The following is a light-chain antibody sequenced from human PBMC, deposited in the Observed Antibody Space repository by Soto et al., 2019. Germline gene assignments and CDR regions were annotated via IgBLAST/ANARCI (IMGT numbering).Light chain of an antibody. Sequence: EIVLTQSPGTRSLSPGERATLSCRASQSVSSSYLAWYQQKPGQAPRLLIYGASSRATSIPDRFSGSGSGTDFTLTISRLEPADFAVYYCQQYGSSPLTVGGGTKVEIK. J-gene: IGKJ4*02. CDR1: QSVSSSY. CDR2: GAS. V-gene: IGKV3-20*01. CDR3: QQYGSSPLT.